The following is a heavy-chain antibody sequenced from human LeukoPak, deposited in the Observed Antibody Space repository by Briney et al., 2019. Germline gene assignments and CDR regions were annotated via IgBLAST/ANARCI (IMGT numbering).Heavy chain of an antibody. D-gene: IGHD3-10*01. J-gene: IGHJ6*03. Sequence: GGSLRLSCAASEFTFSSYGMNWVRQAPGKGLEWVSSISSSSSYIYYADSVKGRFTISRDNAKNSLYLQMNSLRAEDTAVYYCARNYGSGSRDYYYYMDVWGKGTAVTISS. CDR2: ISSSSSYI. CDR1: EFTFSSYG. V-gene: IGHV3-21*01. CDR3: ARNYGSGSRDYYYYMDV.